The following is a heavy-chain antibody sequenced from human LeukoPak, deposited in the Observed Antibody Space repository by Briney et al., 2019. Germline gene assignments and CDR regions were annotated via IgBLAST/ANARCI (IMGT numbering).Heavy chain of an antibody. Sequence: QTGGSLRLSCAASGFTFSSYSMNWVRQAPGRGLEWVSAISASGGTTYYADSVRGRFTISRDNSKNTLYLQMNSLRVEDTAVYYCALQRGGSRNYEVIDYWGQGTLVTVPS. CDR2: ISASGGTT. CDR1: GFTFSSYS. D-gene: IGHD3-10*01. V-gene: IGHV3-23*01. CDR3: ALQRGGSRNYEVIDY. J-gene: IGHJ4*02.